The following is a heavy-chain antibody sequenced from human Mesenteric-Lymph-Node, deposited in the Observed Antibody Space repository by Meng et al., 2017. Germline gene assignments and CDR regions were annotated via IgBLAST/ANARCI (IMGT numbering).Heavy chain of an antibody. J-gene: IGHJ4*02. CDR2: IYYSGST. CDR3: ARKRDGYNPFDD. Sequence: QVQMQESGPGLVKPSDPLSLTCAVSGYSISSSNWWVWIRQTPGKGLEWIGYIYYSGSTDYNPSLKSRVTMSVDTSKNQFSLKLSSVTAVDTAVYYCARKRDGYNPFDDWGQGTLVTVSS. CDR1: GYSISSSNW. D-gene: IGHD5-24*01. V-gene: IGHV4-28*01.